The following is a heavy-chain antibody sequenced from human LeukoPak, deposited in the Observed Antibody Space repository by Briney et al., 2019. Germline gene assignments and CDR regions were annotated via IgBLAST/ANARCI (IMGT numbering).Heavy chain of an antibody. Sequence: ASVKVSCTASGYTFTGYYMHRVRQAPGQGLEWMGWINPNSGGTNYAQKFQGRVTMTRDTSISTAYMELSRLRSDDTAVYYCARDSSPYYDFWSGANWFDPWGQGTLVTVSS. CDR2: INPNSGGT. CDR1: GYTFTGYY. D-gene: IGHD3-3*01. CDR3: ARDSSPYYDFWSGANWFDP. V-gene: IGHV1-2*02. J-gene: IGHJ5*02.